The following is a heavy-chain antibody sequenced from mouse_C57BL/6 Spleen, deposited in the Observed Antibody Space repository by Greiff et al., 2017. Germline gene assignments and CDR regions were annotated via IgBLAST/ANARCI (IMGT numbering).Heavy chain of an antibody. CDR2: IYPSDSET. V-gene: IGHV1-61*01. Sequence: QVQLQQPGAELVRPGSSVKLSCKASGYTFTSYWMDWVKQRPGQGLEWIGNIYPSDSETHYNQKFKDKDTLTVDKSSSTAYMQLSSLTSEDSAVYYCARTILDYEFAYWGQGTLVTVSA. CDR1: GYTFTSYW. D-gene: IGHD2-4*01. J-gene: IGHJ3*01. CDR3: ARTILDYEFAY.